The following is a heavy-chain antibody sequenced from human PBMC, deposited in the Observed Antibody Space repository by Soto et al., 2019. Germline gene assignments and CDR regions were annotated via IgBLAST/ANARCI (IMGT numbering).Heavy chain of an antibody. CDR2: IIPIFGTA. CDR3: ARDGCISTSCYLGYYYYGMDV. V-gene: IGHV1-69*13. J-gene: IGHJ6*02. Sequence: SVKVSCKASGYTFTSYGISWVRQAPGQGLEWMGGIIPIFGTANYAQKFQGRVTITADESTSTAYMELSSLRSEDTAVYYCARDGCISTSCYLGYYYYGMDVWGQGTTVTAP. CDR1: GYTFTSYG. D-gene: IGHD2-2*01.